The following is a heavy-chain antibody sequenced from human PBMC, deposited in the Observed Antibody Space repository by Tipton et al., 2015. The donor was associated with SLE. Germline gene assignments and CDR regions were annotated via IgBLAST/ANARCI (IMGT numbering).Heavy chain of an antibody. CDR2: IWYDGSNK. CDR1: GFTFSSYG. CDR3: ARVVGSGSPDY. V-gene: IGHV3-33*01. Sequence: SGFTFSSYGMHWVRQAPGKGLEWVAVIWYDGSNKYYADSVKGRFTISRDNSKNTLYLQMSSLRVEDTAVYYCARVVGSGSPDYWGQGTLVTVSS. J-gene: IGHJ4*02. D-gene: IGHD3-10*01.